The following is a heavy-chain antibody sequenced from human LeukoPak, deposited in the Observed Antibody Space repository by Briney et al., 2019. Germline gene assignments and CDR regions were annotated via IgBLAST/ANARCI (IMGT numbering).Heavy chain of an antibody. J-gene: IGHJ3*02. D-gene: IGHD3-9*01. CDR1: GYTFTGYH. V-gene: IGHV1-8*02. Sequence: GASVKVSCKASGYTFTGYHMHWVRQAPGQGLEWMGWMNPNSGNTGYAQKFQGRVTMTRNTSISTAYMELSSLRSEDTAVYYCARGPGRAQFDWLPNPNDDAFDIWGQGTMVTVSS. CDR2: MNPNSGNT. CDR3: ARGPGRAQFDWLPNPNDDAFDI.